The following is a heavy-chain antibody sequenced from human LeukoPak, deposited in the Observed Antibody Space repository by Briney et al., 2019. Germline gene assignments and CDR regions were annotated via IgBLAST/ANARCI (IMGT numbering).Heavy chain of an antibody. Sequence: GGSLRLPCAASGFTFSSYSMNWVRQAPGKGLEWVSYISSSSSYIYYADSVKGRFTISRDNTKNSLYLQMNSLRAEDTAVYYCARDYNPSYVINYYYYMDVWGKGTTVTISS. J-gene: IGHJ6*03. V-gene: IGHV3-21*05. CDR2: ISSSSSYI. D-gene: IGHD3-9*01. CDR3: ARDYNPSYVINYYYYMDV. CDR1: GFTFSSYS.